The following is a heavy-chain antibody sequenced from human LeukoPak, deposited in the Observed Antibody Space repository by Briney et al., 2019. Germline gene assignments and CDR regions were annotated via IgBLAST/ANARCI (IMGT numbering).Heavy chain of an antibody. D-gene: IGHD3-22*01. V-gene: IGHV4-31*03. CDR3: ARETDSSGYYRLDY. CDR1: GGSISSGGYY. Sequence: PSETLSLTCTVSGGSISSGGYYWSWIRQHPGKGLEWIGYIYCSGSTYYNPSLKSRVTISVDTSKNQFSLKLSSVTAADTAVYYCARETDSSGYYRLDYWGQGTLVTVSS. CDR2: IYCSGST. J-gene: IGHJ4*02.